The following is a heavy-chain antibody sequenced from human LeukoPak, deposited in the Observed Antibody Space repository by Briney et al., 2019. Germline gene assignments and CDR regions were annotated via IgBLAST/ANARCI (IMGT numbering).Heavy chain of an antibody. D-gene: IGHD3-22*01. J-gene: IGHJ5*02. V-gene: IGHV1-8*01. CDR1: GYTFTSYD. CDR3: ATVKSYYDSSGFGSANWFDP. Sequence: ASVKVSCKASGYTFTSYDINWVRQATGQGLEWMGWMNPNSGNTGYAQKFQGRVTMTRNTSISTAYMELSSLRSEDTAVYYCATVKSYYDSSGFGSANWFDPWGQGTLVAVSS. CDR2: MNPNSGNT.